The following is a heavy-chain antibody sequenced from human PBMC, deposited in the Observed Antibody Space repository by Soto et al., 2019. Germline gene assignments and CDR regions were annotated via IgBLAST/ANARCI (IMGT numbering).Heavy chain of an antibody. D-gene: IGHD2-21*02. CDR3: VRTSMVVATATRENY. Sequence: EVQLVESGGGLVQPGGSLRLSCAASGFTFSSYWMHWVRQAPGKGLVWVSRINSDGSSTSYADSVKGRFTISRDNAKNPLYPQMKSLSAEDTAVYYCVRTSMVVATATRENYWGQGTLVTVSS. V-gene: IGHV3-74*01. CDR2: INSDGSST. J-gene: IGHJ4*02. CDR1: GFTFSSYW.